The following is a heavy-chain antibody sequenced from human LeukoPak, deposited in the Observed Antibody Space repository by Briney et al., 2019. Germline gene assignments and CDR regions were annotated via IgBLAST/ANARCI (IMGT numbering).Heavy chain of an antibody. J-gene: IGHJ6*03. V-gene: IGHV4-59*12. CDR2: IYYSGST. Sequence: SETLSLTCTVSGGSISSYYWSWIRQPPGKGLEWIGYIYYSGSTNYNPSLKSRVTISVDTSKNQFSLKLSSVTAADTAVYYCARVAVAGTGRGDYYYYYMDVWGKGTTVTVSS. CDR3: ARVAVAGTGRGDYYYYYMDV. CDR1: GGSISSYY. D-gene: IGHD6-19*01.